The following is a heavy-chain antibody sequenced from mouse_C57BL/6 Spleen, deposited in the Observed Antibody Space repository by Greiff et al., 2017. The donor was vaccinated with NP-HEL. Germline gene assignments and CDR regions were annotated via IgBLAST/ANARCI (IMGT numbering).Heavy chain of an antibody. CDR3: ARYGTTVVALYAMDY. CDR2: IHPNSGST. D-gene: IGHD1-1*01. Sequence: QVQLQQPGAELVKPGASVKLSCKASGYTFTSYWMHWVKQRPGQGLEWIGMIHPNSGSTNYNEKFKSKATLTVDKSSSTAYMQLSSLTSEDSAVYYCARYGTTVVALYAMDYWGQGTSVTVSS. J-gene: IGHJ4*01. V-gene: IGHV1-64*01. CDR1: GYTFTSYW.